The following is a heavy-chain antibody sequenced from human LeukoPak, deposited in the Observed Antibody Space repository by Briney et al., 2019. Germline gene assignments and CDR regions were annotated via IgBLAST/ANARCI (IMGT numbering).Heavy chain of an antibody. J-gene: IGHJ6*02. CDR3: AKVGSGSDYGNYYYGMDV. D-gene: IGHD1-26*01. CDR1: GFTFDDYD. V-gene: IGHV3-9*01. CDR2: PSWNSGSI. Sequence: GGSLRLSCAASGFTFDDYDMLWLAQAPGKGLEWVSGPSWNSGSIGYADSVKGRFTISRDNAKNSLYLQMSSLRAEDTALYYCAKVGSGSDYGNYYYGMDVGGRGPTVIVS.